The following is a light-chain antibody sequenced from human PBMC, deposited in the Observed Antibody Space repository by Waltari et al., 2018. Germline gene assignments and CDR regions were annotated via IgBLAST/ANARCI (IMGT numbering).Light chain of an antibody. V-gene: IGLV2-14*03. Sequence: QSALTQPASVSGSPGQSITNSRTVTSSDVGGHQSVSLHQQHPRKAPKLISYDVSNRPSGVANRFSGSKSGNTASLTISGLQAEDEAEYFCSSYTSARTWVFGGGTKLTVL. CDR1: SSDVGGHQS. CDR3: SSYTSARTWV. J-gene: IGLJ3*02. CDR2: DVS.